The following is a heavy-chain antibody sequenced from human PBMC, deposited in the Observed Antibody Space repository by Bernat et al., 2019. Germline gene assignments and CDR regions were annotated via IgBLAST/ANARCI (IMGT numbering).Heavy chain of an antibody. D-gene: IGHD3-22*01. CDR2: INPSGGST. CDR3: ARSFYDSSGYYYYYYYGMDV. Sequence: QVQLVQSGAEVKKPGASVKVSCKASGYTFTSYYMHWVRQAPGQGLEWMGIINPSGGSTSYAQKFQGRVTMTKDTSTSTVYMELSSLRSEDTAVYYCARSFYDSSGYYYYYYYGMDVWGQGTTVTVSS. V-gene: IGHV1-46*01. CDR1: GYTFTSYY. J-gene: IGHJ6*02.